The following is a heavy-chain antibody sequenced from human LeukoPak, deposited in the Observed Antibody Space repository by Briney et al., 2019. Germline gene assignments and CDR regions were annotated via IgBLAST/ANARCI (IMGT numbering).Heavy chain of an antibody. V-gene: IGHV6-1*01. J-gene: IGHJ4*02. CDR2: TYYRSKWYT. CDR3: ARRGDTSGWQFDY. Sequence: SQTLSLTCGISGDSFSSNSAAWNWIRQSPSRGLEWLGRTYYRSKWYTDYVVSVKGRITISADTSKNQLSLQLNSVTPEDTAVYYCARRGDTSGWQFDYWGQGTLVTVSS. CDR1: GDSFSSNSAA. D-gene: IGHD6-19*01.